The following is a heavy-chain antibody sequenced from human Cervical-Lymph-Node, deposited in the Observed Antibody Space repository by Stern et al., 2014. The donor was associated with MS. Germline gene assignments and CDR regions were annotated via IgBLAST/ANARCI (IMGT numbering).Heavy chain of an antibody. CDR1: GFTFSSYT. D-gene: IGHD2-15*01. CDR3: ARLLVVAATDDDY. J-gene: IGHJ4*02. V-gene: IGHV3-21*01. CDR2: ISSSSSYI. Sequence: EVQLVESGGGLVKPGGSLRLSCAASGFTFSSYTMNWVRQATGKGLEWVSSISSSSSYIHYAESVKGRFTISRDNAKNSLFLQMNSLRAEDTAVYYCARLLVVAATDDDYWGQGTLVTVSS.